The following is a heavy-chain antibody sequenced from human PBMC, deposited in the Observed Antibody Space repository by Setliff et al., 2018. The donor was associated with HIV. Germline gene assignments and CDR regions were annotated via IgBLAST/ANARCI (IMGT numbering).Heavy chain of an antibody. D-gene: IGHD3-22*01. J-gene: IGHJ6*03. CDR1: GGSISSGSYY. CDR2: IYTSGST. V-gene: IGHV4-61*02. Sequence: NPSETLSLTCTVSGGSISSGSYYWSWIRQPAGKGLEWIGRIYTSGSTNYNPSLKSRVTISVDTSKNQFSLKLRSMTAADTAVYYCARETYYYDNPQYYYYYMDVWGKGTTVTVSS. CDR3: ARETYYYDNPQYYYYYMDV.